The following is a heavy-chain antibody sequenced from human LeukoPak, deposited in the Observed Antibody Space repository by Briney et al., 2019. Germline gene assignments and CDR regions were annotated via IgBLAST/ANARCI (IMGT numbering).Heavy chain of an antibody. D-gene: IGHD3-10*01. V-gene: IGHV3-66*01. CDR1: GFTVSSNY. CDR2: IYSGGST. J-gene: IGHJ4*02. CDR3: ARGLYYGSGSYYDY. Sequence: GGSLRLSCAASGFTVSSNYMSWVRQAPGKGLEWVSVIYSGGSTYYADSVKGRFTISRDNSKNTLYLQMNSLRAEDTAVFYCARGLYYGSGSYYDYWGQETLVTVSS.